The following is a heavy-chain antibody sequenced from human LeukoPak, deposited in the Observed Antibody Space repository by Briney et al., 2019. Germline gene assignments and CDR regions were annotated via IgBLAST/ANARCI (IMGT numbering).Heavy chain of an antibody. Sequence: SVKVSCKASGYTFTGYYMHWVRQAPGQGLEWMGWINPNSGGTNYAQKFQGRVTMTRDTSISTAYMELSRLRSDDTAVYYCARDPSYYYDSSGSPADAFDIWGQGTMVTVSS. J-gene: IGHJ3*02. V-gene: IGHV1-2*02. CDR1: GYTFTGYY. CDR3: ARDPSYYYDSSGSPADAFDI. CDR2: INPNSGGT. D-gene: IGHD3-22*01.